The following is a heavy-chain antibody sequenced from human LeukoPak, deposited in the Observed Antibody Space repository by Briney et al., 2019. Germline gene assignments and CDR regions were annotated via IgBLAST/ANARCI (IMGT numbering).Heavy chain of an antibody. V-gene: IGHV1-18*01. CDR2: ISGYNGNT. D-gene: IGHD3-22*01. Sequence: ASVKVSCKASGYTFINYGINWVRQAPGQGLEWMGWISGYNGNTNYAQKLQGRVTMTTDTSRSTAYMELRSLRSDDTAVYYCARVTITMIVVADYWGQGTLVTVSS. CDR1: GYTFINYG. CDR3: ARVTITMIVVADY. J-gene: IGHJ4*02.